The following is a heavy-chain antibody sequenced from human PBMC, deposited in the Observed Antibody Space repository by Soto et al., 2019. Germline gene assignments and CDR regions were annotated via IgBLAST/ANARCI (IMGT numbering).Heavy chain of an antibody. J-gene: IGHJ4*02. CDR2: INPNSGGT. CDR1: GYTFTGYY. V-gene: IGHV1-2*02. D-gene: IGHD2-15*01. CDR3: ARGPAIYCSGGSCYPIDY. Sequence: ASVKVSCKASGYTFTGYYMHWVLQAPGQGLEWMGWINPNSGGTNYAQKFQGRVTMTRDTSISTAYMELSRLRSDDTAVYYCARGPAIYCSGGSCYPIDYWGQGTLVTVSS.